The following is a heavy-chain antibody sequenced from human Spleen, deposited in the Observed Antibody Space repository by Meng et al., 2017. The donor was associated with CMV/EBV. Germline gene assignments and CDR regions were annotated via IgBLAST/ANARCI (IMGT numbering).Heavy chain of an antibody. J-gene: IGHJ5*02. Sequence: SGGPFSSYAIRWVRQAPGQGLGWMGGIIPIFGTANYAQKFQGRVTITTDESTSTAYMELSSLRSEDTAVYYCASGSIAAAGGRFDPWGQGTLVTVSS. CDR3: ASGSIAAAGGRFDP. D-gene: IGHD6-13*01. CDR1: GGPFSSYA. CDR2: IIPIFGTA. V-gene: IGHV1-69*05.